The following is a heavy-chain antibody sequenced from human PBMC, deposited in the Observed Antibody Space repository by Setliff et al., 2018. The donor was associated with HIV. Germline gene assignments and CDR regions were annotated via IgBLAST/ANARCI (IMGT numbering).Heavy chain of an antibody. V-gene: IGHV3-48*01. CDR3: ASSGSGSYINWFGP. Sequence: GSLRLSCAASGFTFSSYSMNWVRQAPGKGLEWVSYISSSSSTIYYADSVKGRFTISRDNAKNSVHLQMTSLRAEDTAVYYCASSGSGSYINWFGPWGQGTLVTVPQ. J-gene: IGHJ5*02. CDR1: GFTFSSYS. D-gene: IGHD3-10*01. CDR2: ISSSSSTI.